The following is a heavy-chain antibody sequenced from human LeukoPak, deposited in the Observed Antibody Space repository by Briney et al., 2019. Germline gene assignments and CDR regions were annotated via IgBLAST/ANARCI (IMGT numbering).Heavy chain of an antibody. Sequence: GESLQISCKGSGYSFTDSWIGWVRQMPGKGLEWMGIIYPGDSDTAYSPSFQGQVTISADKSISTAYLQWSSLKASDTAMYYCARRLKIGYNWNQWIEFDYWGQGTLVTVSS. CDR1: GYSFTDSW. D-gene: IGHD1-20*01. J-gene: IGHJ4*02. CDR3: ARRLKIGYNWNQWIEFDY. V-gene: IGHV5-51*01. CDR2: IYPGDSDT.